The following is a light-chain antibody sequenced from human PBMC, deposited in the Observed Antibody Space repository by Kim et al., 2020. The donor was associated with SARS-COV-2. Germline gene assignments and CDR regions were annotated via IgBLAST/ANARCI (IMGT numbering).Light chain of an antibody. CDR3: NSRDSSGNRWV. J-gene: IGLJ3*02. CDR1: SLRSYY. V-gene: IGLV3-19*01. Sequence: SSELTQDPAVSVALGQTVRITCQGDSLRSYYASWYQQKPGQAPVLVIYGKNNRPSGIPDRFSGSSSGNTASLTNTGAQAEDEADYYCNSRDSSGNRWVFGGGTQLTVL. CDR2: GKN.